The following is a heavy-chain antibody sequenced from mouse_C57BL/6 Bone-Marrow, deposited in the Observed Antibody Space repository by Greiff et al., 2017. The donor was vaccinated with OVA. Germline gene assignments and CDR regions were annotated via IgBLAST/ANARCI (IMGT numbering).Heavy chain of an antibody. V-gene: IGHV1-82*01. CDR3: SVAYYYGSSQWYFDV. J-gene: IGHJ1*03. CDR2: IYPGDGDT. D-gene: IGHD1-1*01. Sequence: QVQLKESGPELVKPGASVKISCKASGYAFSSSWMNWVKQRPGTGLEWIGRIYPGDGDTNYNGKFKGKATLTADKSSSTAYMQLSSLTSEDSAVYFCSVAYYYGSSQWYFDVWGTGTTVTVSS. CDR1: GYAFSSSW.